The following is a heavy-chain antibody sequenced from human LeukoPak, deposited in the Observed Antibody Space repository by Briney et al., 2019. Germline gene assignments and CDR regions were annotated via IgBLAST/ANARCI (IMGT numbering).Heavy chain of an antibody. CDR2: IYHSGST. D-gene: IGHD6-13*01. CDR3: ARGGSSFRFDY. J-gene: IGHJ4*02. V-gene: IGHV4-30-2*01. CDR1: GGSISSGGYY. Sequence: SGTLSLTCTVSGGSISSGGYYWSWIRQPPGKGLEWIGYIYHSGSTYYNPSLKSRVTISVDRSKNQFSLKLSSVTAADTAVYYCARGGSSFRFDYWGQGTLVTVSS.